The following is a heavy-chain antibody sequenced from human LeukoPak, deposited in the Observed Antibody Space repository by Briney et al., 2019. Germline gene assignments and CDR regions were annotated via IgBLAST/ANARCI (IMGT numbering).Heavy chain of an antibody. CDR3: ARAGFLEMATSHDAFDI. CDR1: GGSISSYY. J-gene: IGHJ3*02. D-gene: IGHD5-24*01. V-gene: IGHV4-59*01. CDR2: IYYSGST. Sequence: SETLSLTCTVSGGSISSYYWSWIRQPPGKGLEWIGYIYYSGSTNYNPSLKSRVTISVDTSKTQFSLKLSSVTAADTAVYYCARAGFLEMATSHDAFDIWGQGTMVTVSS.